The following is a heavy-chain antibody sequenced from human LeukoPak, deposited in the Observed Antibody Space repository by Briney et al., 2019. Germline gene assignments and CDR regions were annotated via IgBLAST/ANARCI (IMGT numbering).Heavy chain of an antibody. CDR1: GFTFSSYA. J-gene: IGHJ4*02. CDR3: AKDDGGFTYYYDSSGYPVR. D-gene: IGHD3-22*01. CDR2: ISGSGGST. Sequence: GGSLRLSCAASGFTFSSYAMSWVRQAPGKGLEWVSAISGSGGSTYYADSVKGRFTISRDNSKNTLYLQMNSLRAEDTAVYYCAKDDGGFTYYYDSSGYPVRWGQGTLVTVSS. V-gene: IGHV3-23*01.